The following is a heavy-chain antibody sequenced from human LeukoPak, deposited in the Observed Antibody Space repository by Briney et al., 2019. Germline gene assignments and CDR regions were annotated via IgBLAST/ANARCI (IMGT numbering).Heavy chain of an antibody. D-gene: IGHD3-3*01. Sequence: SSGTLSLTCAASGYSISSGYYCDWIRPPPGQGLGGIGTMYHSGSTYYNPTLKSRATISVDTSKNQSSLKLSSVPAADTAVYYCARGRGLLRFRRGEFPLDYWGQGTLVTVSS. V-gene: IGHV4-38-2*01. CDR2: MYHSGST. CDR3: ARGRGLLRFRRGEFPLDY. J-gene: IGHJ4*02. CDR1: GYSISSGYY.